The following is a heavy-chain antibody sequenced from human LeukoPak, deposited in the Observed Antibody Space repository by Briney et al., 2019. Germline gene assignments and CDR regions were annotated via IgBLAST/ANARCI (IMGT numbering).Heavy chain of an antibody. J-gene: IGHJ4*02. D-gene: IGHD5-12*01. V-gene: IGHV3-20*04. CDR1: GFTFDDYG. CDR3: AKITDIVATFDY. Sequence: GGSLRLSCAASGFTFDDYGMSWVRQAPGKGLEWVSGINWNGGSTGYADSVKGRFTISRDNAKNSLYLQMNSLRAEDTALYYCAKITDIVATFDYWGQGTLVTVSS. CDR2: INWNGGST.